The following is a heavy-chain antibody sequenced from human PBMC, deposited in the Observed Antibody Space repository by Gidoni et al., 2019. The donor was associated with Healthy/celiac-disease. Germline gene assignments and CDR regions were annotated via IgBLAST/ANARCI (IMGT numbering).Heavy chain of an antibody. CDR3: TTGLSGYSYGSDY. Sequence: EVQLVESGGGLVKPGGSLRLSCAASGFTFSNAWMSWVRQAPGKGLEWVGRIKSKTDGGTTDYAAPVKGRFTISRDDSKNTLYLQMNSLKTEDTAVYYCTTGLSGYSYGSDYWGQGTLVTVSS. D-gene: IGHD5-18*01. CDR2: IKSKTDGGTT. V-gene: IGHV3-15*01. J-gene: IGHJ4*02. CDR1: GFTFSNAW.